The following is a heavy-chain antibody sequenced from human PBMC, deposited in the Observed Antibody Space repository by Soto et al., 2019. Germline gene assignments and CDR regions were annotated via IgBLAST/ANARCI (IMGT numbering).Heavy chain of an antibody. V-gene: IGHV3-30-3*01. CDR1: GFIFRSYA. CDR2: ASFDGSDT. D-gene: IGHD6-19*01. CDR3: ARCPSGSAFYYYGMDV. J-gene: IGHJ6*02. Sequence: QVQLVESGGGVVQPGRSLRLSCAVSGFIFRSYAMHWVRQAPGKGLEWVAVASFDGSDTYSSDSVKGRFTISRDNSKNMLYLQMNSLRAEDTAVYYCARCPSGSAFYYYGMDVWGQGTTVTVS.